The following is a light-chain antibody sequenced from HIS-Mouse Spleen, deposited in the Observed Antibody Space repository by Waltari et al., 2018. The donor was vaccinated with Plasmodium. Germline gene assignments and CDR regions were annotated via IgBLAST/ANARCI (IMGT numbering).Light chain of an antibody. Sequence: SSELTQDPAVSVALGQTVRITCQGDSLSSYYASWYQQKPGQPPVLVIYGTNNRPSGIPDRFSGSSSGNTASLTITGAQAEDEADYYCNSRDSSGNHQVFGGGTKLTVL. CDR3: NSRDSSGNHQV. CDR1: SLSSYY. V-gene: IGLV3-19*01. J-gene: IGLJ3*02. CDR2: GTN.